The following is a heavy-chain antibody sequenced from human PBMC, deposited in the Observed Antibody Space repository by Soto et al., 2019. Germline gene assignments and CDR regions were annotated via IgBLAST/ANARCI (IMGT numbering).Heavy chain of an antibody. V-gene: IGHV3-33*01. CDR1: GFTFSSYG. CDR2: IWYDGSNK. D-gene: IGHD2-2*01. CDR3: ARANCSSTSCDPYYFDY. Sequence: PGGSLRLSCAASGFTFSSYGMHWVRQAPGKGLEWVAVIWYDGSNKYYADSVKGRFTISRDNSKNTLYLQMNSLRAEDTAVYYCARANCSSTSCDPYYFDYWGRGTLVNVSS. J-gene: IGHJ4*02.